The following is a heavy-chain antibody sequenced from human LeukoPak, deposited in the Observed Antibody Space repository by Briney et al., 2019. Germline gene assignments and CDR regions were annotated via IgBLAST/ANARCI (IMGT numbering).Heavy chain of an antibody. CDR1: GGSISSYY. CDR2: IYTSGST. V-gene: IGHV4-4*07. Sequence: PSETLSLACTVSGGSISSYYWSWIRQPAGKGLEWIGRIYTSGSTNYNPSLKSRVTMSVDTSKNQFSLKLSSVTAADTTVYYCARIRRDTAMKYVMDVWGQGTTVTVSS. D-gene: IGHD5-18*01. CDR3: ARIRRDTAMKYVMDV. J-gene: IGHJ6*02.